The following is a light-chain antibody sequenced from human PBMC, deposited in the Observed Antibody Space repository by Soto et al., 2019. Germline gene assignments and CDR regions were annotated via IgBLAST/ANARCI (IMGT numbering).Light chain of an antibody. Sequence: DIQMTQSPSSLSASLGDRVTITCRASQSINRFLNWYQHQPGKAPKVLIYAASNLQSGVPSRFNGNGSGTDFTLTISSLQPEDFATYFCQQTYRPSYTFGQGTRLEIK. J-gene: IGKJ2*01. CDR1: QSINRF. V-gene: IGKV1-39*01. CDR2: AAS. CDR3: QQTYRPSYT.